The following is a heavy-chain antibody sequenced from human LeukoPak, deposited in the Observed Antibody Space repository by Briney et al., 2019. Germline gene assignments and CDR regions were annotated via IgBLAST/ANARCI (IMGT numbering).Heavy chain of an antibody. CDR1: GFTFSSYS. V-gene: IGHV3-21*01. J-gene: IGHJ3*02. CDR3: ARDLDTAMSNAFDI. CDR2: ISSSSSYI. Sequence: PGRSLRLSCAASGFTFSSYSMNWVRQAPGKGLEWVSSISSSSSYIYYADSVKGRFTISRDNAKNSLYLQMNSLRAEDTAVYYCARDLDTAMSNAFDIWGQGTMVTVSS. D-gene: IGHD5-18*01.